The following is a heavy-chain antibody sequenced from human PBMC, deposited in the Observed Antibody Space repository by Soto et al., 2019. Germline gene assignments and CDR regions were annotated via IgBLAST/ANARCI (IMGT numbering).Heavy chain of an antibody. Sequence: GASVKVSCKASGYTFTSYDINWVRQATGQGLEWMGWMNPNSGNTGYAQKFQGRVTMTRNTSISTAYMELSSLRSEDTAVYYCARGQFFFWSVLAEDDFVSWGQGTMVTV. CDR3: ARGQFFFWSVLAEDDFVS. D-gene: IGHD3-3*01. V-gene: IGHV1-8*01. J-gene: IGHJ3*01. CDR1: GYTFTSYD. CDR2: MNPNSGNT.